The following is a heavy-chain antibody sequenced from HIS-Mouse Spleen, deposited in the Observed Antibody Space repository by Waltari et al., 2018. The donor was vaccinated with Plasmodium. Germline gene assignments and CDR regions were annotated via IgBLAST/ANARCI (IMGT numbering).Heavy chain of an antibody. V-gene: IGHV4-39*01. D-gene: IGHD1-26*01. Sequence: QLQLQESGPGLVKPSETLSLTRTVSGCFISSSSYYWGWIRQPPGKGLEWIGSIYYSGSTYYNPSLKSRVTISVDTSKNQFSLKLSSVTAADTAVYYCARRGGSYYYFDYWGQGTLVTVSS. CDR3: ARRGGSYYYFDY. CDR1: GCFISSSSYY. J-gene: IGHJ4*02. CDR2: IYYSGST.